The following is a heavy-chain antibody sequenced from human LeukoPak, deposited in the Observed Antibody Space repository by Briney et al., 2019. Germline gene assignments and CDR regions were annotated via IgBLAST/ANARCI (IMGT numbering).Heavy chain of an antibody. CDR1: GFTFSSYA. CDR2: ISSNGGST. CDR3: VRGRLTGGPRYYYYGMDV. D-gene: IGHD7-27*01. V-gene: IGHV3-64D*09. Sequence: GGSLRLSCSASGFTFSSYAMHWVRRAPGKGLEYVSAISSNGGSTYYADSVKGRFTISRDNSKNTLYLQMSSLRAEDTAVYYCVRGRLTGGPRYYYYGMDVWGQGTTVTVSS. J-gene: IGHJ6*02.